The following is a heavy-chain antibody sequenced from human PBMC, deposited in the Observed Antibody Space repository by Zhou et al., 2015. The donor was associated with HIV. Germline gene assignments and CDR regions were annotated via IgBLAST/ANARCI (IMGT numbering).Heavy chain of an antibody. J-gene: IGHJ6*02. D-gene: IGHD1-1*01. CDR2: ISYDGSND. CDR3: ARTRPNLKYYGMDV. V-gene: IGHV3-30-3*01. Sequence: QVQLLESGGGVVQPGRSLRLSCAASGFTFSYYAMHWVRQAPGKGLEWVAVISYDGSNDHYADSLKGRFSISRDNSKNTLFLQMNSLRVEDTAVYYCARTRPNLKYYGMDVWGQGTTVTVSS. CDR1: GFTFSYYA.